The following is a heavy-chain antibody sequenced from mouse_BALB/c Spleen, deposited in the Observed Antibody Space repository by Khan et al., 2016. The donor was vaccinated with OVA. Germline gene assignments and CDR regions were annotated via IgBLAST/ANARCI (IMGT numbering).Heavy chain of an antibody. J-gene: IGHJ2*01. V-gene: IGHV3-2*02. CDR1: GYSITSGYG. CDR2: ISYSGST. Sequence: EVQLVESGPGLVKPSQSLSLTCTATGYSITSGYGWNWIRQFPGNKLEWMGYISYSGSTNYNPSLKSRISITRDTSKNQFFLQLNSVTTEDTATYYCARTARMKYWGQGTTLTVSS. D-gene: IGHD1-2*01. CDR3: ARTARMKY.